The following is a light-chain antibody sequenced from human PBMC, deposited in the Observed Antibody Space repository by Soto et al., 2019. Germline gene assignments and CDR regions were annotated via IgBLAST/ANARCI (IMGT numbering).Light chain of an antibody. J-gene: IGLJ2*01. V-gene: IGLV1-44*01. Sequence: QSVLTQPPSASGTPGQRVTLSCFGGYSNIRSNSVNWYQQLPGSAPKLLIKNNNQRPSGVPDRFSGSKSGTSASLAISGLQSEDEADYYCAAWDDRLNDLVFGGGTKLTVL. CDR2: NNN. CDR1: YSNIRSNS. CDR3: AAWDDRLNDLV.